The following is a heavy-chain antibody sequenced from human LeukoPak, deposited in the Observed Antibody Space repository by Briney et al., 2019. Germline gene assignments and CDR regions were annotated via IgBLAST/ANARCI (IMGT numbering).Heavy chain of an antibody. V-gene: IGHV4-59*01. D-gene: IGHD3-22*01. Sequence: SETLSLTCTVSGGSISGYYWSWLRQPPGKGLEWIGYIYYSGSTKYNPSLKSRVTMSVDTSRNQSSLKLSSVTAADTAVYYCARGGLENGYHSNDGFDIWGQGTMVTVSS. J-gene: IGHJ3*02. CDR3: ARGGLENGYHSNDGFDI. CDR1: GGSISGYY. CDR2: IYYSGST.